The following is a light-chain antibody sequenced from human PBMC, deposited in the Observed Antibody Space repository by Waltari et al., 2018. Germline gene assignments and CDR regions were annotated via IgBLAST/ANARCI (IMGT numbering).Light chain of an antibody. J-gene: IGLJ3*02. CDR3: AAWDDSLNGVV. CDR2: RNN. CDR1: SSNLGSNF. Sequence: QSVMTQPPSASATPGQRVILSCSGSSSNLGSNFVYSYQHFPGTAPKLLIYRNNQRPSGVPDRFSGSKSGTSASLAISGLRSEDEAGYHCAAWDDSLNGVVFGGGTKLTVL. V-gene: IGLV1-47*01.